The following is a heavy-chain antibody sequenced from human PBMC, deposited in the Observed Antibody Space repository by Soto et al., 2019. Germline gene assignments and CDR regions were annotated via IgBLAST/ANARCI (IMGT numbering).Heavy chain of an antibody. J-gene: IGHJ4*02. V-gene: IGHV4-39*06. CDR2: IYYTGST. D-gene: IGHD6-13*01. CDR1: GGSISSSSYY. CDR3: ATSYGNAWYSY. Sequence: SETLSLTCTVSGGSISSSSYYWGWILQPPGKGLEWIGCIYYTGSTYYNPSLKSRLTISVDTSKNEFTLQLTPVTAADTAVYYCATSYGNAWYSYWGQGTQVTVSS.